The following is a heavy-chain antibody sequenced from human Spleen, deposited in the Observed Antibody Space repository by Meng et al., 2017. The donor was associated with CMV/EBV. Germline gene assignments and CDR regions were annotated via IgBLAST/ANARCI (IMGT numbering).Heavy chain of an antibody. CDR3: ARDLGYSSESGY. V-gene: IGHV3-66*02. CDR1: GFTVSSDY. D-gene: IGHD6-19*01. Sequence: GGSLRLSCAASGFTVSSDYMSWVRQAPGKGLEWVSVIYSGGGTYYADSVKGRFTISRDNSKNTVFLHMNNLRPDDTAVYFCARDLGYSSESGYWGQVTLVTVSS. J-gene: IGHJ4*02. CDR2: IYSGGGT.